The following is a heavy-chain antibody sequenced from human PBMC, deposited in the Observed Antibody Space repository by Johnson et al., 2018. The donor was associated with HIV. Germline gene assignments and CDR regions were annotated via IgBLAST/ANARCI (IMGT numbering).Heavy chain of an antibody. D-gene: IGHD6-19*01. Sequence: VQLVESGGGLIQPGGSLRLSCAASGFTVSSNYMSWVRQAPGKGLEWVSVIYSGGSTYYADSVKGRFTISRDNSKNTLYLQMNSLRAEDTAVYYCAREMGWLVLYYAVDIWGQGTMVTVSS. CDR1: GFTVSSNY. CDR2: IYSGGST. CDR3: AREMGWLVLYYAVDI. V-gene: IGHV3-53*01. J-gene: IGHJ3*02.